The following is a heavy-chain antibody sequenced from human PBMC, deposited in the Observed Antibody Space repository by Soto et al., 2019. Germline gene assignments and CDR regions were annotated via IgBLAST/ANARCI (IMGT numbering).Heavy chain of an antibody. CDR1: GGSISTSRSH. J-gene: IGHJ5*02. V-gene: IGHV4-39*01. Sequence: SETPSLTCSVSGGSISTSRSHWAWVRQPPGKGLEWLANIFYSGSTFYNPSLASRVSVSVDTSKNEFSLKLRSVTAADTAVYYCARQPTTGDTDLWFDPWGQGTLVTVSS. CDR3: ARQPTTGDTDLWFDP. D-gene: IGHD2-21*01. CDR2: IFYSGST.